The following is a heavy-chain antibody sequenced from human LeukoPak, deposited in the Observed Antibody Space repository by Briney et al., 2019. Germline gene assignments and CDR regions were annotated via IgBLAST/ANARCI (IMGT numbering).Heavy chain of an antibody. Sequence: GRSLRLSCAASGFTFSSYGMHWVRQAPGKGLEWLALIWYDGHSTYYADSVKGRFTISRDDAKNTLYLQMNTLSADDTAVYFCARGYGSGSYLDKWGQGTLVTVSS. V-gene: IGHV3-33*08. CDR3: ARGYGSGSYLDK. CDR1: GFTFSSYG. J-gene: IGHJ1*01. CDR2: IWYDGHST. D-gene: IGHD3-10*01.